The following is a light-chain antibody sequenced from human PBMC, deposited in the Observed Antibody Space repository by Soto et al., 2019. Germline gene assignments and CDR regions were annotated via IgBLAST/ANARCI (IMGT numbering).Light chain of an antibody. Sequence: QPVLTQPPSASGTPGQRVTISCSGSSSNIGSHTVNWYQQLPGTAPRLLIYSNTQRPSGVPDRFSGSKSGTSASLAISGLQSEYEADYYCAAWDDSLNGVVFGGGTKVTVL. CDR1: SSNIGSHT. CDR3: AAWDDSLNGVV. CDR2: SNT. J-gene: IGLJ2*01. V-gene: IGLV1-44*01.